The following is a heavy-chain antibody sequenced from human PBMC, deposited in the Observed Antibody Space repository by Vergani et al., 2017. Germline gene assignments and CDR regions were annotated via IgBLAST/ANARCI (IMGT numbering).Heavy chain of an antibody. J-gene: IGHJ4*02. CDR2: INHSGST. CDR3: ARDYSNTLIDY. CDR1: GGSFSGYY. V-gene: IGHV4-34*01. Sequence: QVQLQQWGAGLLKPSETLSFTCAVYGGSFSGYYWSWIRQPPGKGLEWIGEINHSGSTNYNPSLKSRVTISVDTSKNQFSLKLSSVTAADTAVYYCARDYSNTLIDYWGQGTLVTVSS. D-gene: IGHD4-11*01.